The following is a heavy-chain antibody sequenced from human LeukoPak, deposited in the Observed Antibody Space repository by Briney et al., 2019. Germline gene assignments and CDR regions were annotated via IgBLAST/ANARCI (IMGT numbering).Heavy chain of an antibody. CDR2: IIPIFGTA. V-gene: IGHV1-69*13. D-gene: IGHD2-2*01. CDR1: GYTFTGYY. CDR3: AREIVVVPAAIPKVPHYYYYYGMDV. Sequence: SVKVSCKASGYTFTGYYMHWVRQAPGQGLEWMGGIIPIFGTANYAQKFQGRVTITADESTSTAYMELSSLRSEDTAVYYCAREIVVVPAAIPKVPHYYYYYGMDVWGQGTTVTVSS. J-gene: IGHJ6*02.